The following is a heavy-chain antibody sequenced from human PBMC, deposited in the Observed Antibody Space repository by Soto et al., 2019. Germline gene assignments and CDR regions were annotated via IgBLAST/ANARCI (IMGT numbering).Heavy chain of an antibody. J-gene: IGHJ6*02. CDR1: GFTFSSYG. V-gene: IGHV3-33*01. CDR2: IWYDGSNK. Sequence: GGSLRLSCAASGFTFSSYGMHWVRQAPGKGLEWVAVIWYDGSNKYYADSVKGRFTISRDNSKNTLYLQMNSLRAEDTAVYYCARTGPDIVVVPAAITRYYYYGMDVWGQGTTVTVSS. D-gene: IGHD2-2*01. CDR3: ARTGPDIVVVPAAITRYYYYGMDV.